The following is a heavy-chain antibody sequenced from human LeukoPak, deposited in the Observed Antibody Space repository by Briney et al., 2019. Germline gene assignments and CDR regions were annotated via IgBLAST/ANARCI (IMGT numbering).Heavy chain of an antibody. CDR3: AKDHYDILIGYSTY. CDR2: ISGSGGST. CDR1: GFTFSSYA. Sequence: GGSLRLSCAASGFTFSSYAMSWVRQAPGKGLEWVSAISGSGGSTYYADSVKGRSTISRDNSKNTLYLQMNSLRAEDTAVYYCAKDHYDILIGYSTYWGQGTLVTVSS. J-gene: IGHJ4*02. V-gene: IGHV3-23*01. D-gene: IGHD3-9*01.